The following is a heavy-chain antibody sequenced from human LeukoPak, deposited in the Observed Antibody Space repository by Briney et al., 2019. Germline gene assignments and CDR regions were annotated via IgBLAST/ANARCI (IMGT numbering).Heavy chain of an antibody. Sequence: KPSETLSLTCTVSGASISGSGYYWGWIRQPPGKGLEWIGNIYDSGSTYYNASLQSRVTISIDTSKNQFSLRLSSVTAADTAMYYCARDKSRTYGSADAFDIWGQGTMVTVSS. V-gene: IGHV4-39*02. CDR1: GASISGSGYY. J-gene: IGHJ3*02. CDR3: ARDKSRTYGSADAFDI. D-gene: IGHD3-10*01. CDR2: IYDSGST.